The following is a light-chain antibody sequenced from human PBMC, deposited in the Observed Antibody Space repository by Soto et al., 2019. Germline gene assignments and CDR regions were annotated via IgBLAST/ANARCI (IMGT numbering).Light chain of an antibody. CDR3: CSYAGGSTYVL. CDR1: NSDVGSYDL. Sequence: QSALTQPASVSGSPGQSITISCTGTNSDVGSYDLVSWYQQHPGKAPKLMIFEVNKRPSGVSNRFSGSKSGNTASLTISGLQAEDESDYYCCSYAGGSTYVLFGGGTKLPS. J-gene: IGLJ3*02. CDR2: EVN. V-gene: IGLV2-23*02.